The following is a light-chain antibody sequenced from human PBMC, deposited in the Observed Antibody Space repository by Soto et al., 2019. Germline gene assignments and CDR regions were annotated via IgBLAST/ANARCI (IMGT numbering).Light chain of an antibody. CDR3: HQRSNWPPFT. CDR2: DAA. Sequence: EIVLTQSPATLSLSPGERATLSCRASQSVSSYLAWYQQKPGQAPRLLIYDAANRATGIPARFSGSGSGTALTPPISSLQHYDFAVYYCHQRSNWPPFTFGQGTKVEIK. J-gene: IGKJ3*01. V-gene: IGKV3-11*01. CDR1: QSVSSY.